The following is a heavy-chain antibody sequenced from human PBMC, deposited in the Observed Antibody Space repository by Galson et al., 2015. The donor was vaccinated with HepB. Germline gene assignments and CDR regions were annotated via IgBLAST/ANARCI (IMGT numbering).Heavy chain of an antibody. Sequence: SLRLSCAASGFTFSSYAMSWVRQAPGKGLEWVSAISGSGGSTYYADSVKGRFTISRDNSKNTLYLQMNSLRAEDTAVYYCAKGIDGLYYYYGMDVWGQGTTVTVSS. J-gene: IGHJ6*02. CDR1: GFTFSSYA. V-gene: IGHV3-23*01. D-gene: IGHD2-15*01. CDR3: AKGIDGLYYYYGMDV. CDR2: ISGSGGST.